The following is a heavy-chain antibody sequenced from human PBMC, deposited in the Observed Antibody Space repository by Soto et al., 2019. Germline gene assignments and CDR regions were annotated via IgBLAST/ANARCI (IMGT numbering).Heavy chain of an antibody. Sequence: GESLKIPCKVSGYRFTRYLISCVRPMPGKGREWMGRIDPSDSYTNYSPSFQGHVTISADKSISTAYLQWSSLKASDTAMYYCARLRTYYENYYYYYGMDVWGQGNTVTVS. CDR2: IDPSDSYT. CDR1: GYRFTRYL. D-gene: IGHD1-26*01. V-gene: IGHV5-10-1*01. CDR3: ARLRTYYENYYYYYGMDV. J-gene: IGHJ6*02.